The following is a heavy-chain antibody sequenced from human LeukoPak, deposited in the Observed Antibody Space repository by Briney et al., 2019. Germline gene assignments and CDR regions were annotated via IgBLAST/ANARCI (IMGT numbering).Heavy chain of an antibody. J-gene: IGHJ4*02. Sequence: PGGSLRLSCAASGLTFSSYSMNWVRQAPGKGLEWVSYISSSSSTIYHTDSVRGRFTISRDNAENSLYLQMTSLRVEDTAVYYCASHPPHDYWGQGTLVTVSS. CDR1: GLTFSSYS. CDR2: ISSSSSTI. CDR3: ASHPPHDY. V-gene: IGHV3-48*01.